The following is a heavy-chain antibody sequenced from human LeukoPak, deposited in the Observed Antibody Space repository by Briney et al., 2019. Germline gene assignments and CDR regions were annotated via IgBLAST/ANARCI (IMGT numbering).Heavy chain of an antibody. V-gene: IGHV1-2*06. Sequence: ASVKVSCKASGYTFSGYYIHWVRQAPGQGLEWMGRINPNNGGTNYAQKFQGRVTMTRDMSMSTAYMELRSLRSDDTAVYYCARGSGYSGYDRSPDYWGQGTLVTVSS. J-gene: IGHJ4*02. CDR2: INPNNGGT. D-gene: IGHD5-12*01. CDR3: ARGSGYSGYDRSPDY. CDR1: GYTFSGYY.